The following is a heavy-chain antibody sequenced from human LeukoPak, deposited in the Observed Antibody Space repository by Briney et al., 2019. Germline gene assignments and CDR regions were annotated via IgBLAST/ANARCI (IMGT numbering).Heavy chain of an antibody. Sequence: GGSLRLSCAASGFTFSSYGMHWVRQAPGKGLEWVAVISYDGSNKYYADSVKGRFTISRDNSKNTLYLQMNSLRAEDTAVYYCAKEGYNWNDGPPGYFDYWGQGTLVTVSS. CDR3: AKEGYNWNDGPPGYFDY. CDR1: GFTFSSYG. D-gene: IGHD1-20*01. V-gene: IGHV3-30*18. CDR2: ISYDGSNK. J-gene: IGHJ4*02.